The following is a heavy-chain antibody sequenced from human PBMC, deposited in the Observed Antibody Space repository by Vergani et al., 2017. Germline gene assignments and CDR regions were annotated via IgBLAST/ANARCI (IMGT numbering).Heavy chain of an antibody. V-gene: IGHV1-18*04. CDR1: GYTFTSYG. D-gene: IGHD5-18*01. J-gene: IGHJ6*02. Sequence: QVQLVQSGAEVKKPGASVKVSCKASGYTFTSYGISWVRQAPGQGLEWMGWISAYNGNTNYAQKLQVRVTMTTDTSTSTAYMELRSLRSDDTAVYYCARVDTAMVPAYYYYGMDVWGQGTTVTVSS. CDR3: ARVDTAMVPAYYYYGMDV. CDR2: ISAYNGNT.